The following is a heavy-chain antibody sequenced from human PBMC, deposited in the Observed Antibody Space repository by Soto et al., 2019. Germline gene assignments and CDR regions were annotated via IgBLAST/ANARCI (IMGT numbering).Heavy chain of an antibody. V-gene: IGHV1-46*01. J-gene: IGHJ5*01. Sequence: XSVKFSCKASGYTFTDYYMHWVRQAPGQGLEWMGIINPSGGSTIYAQKFQGRATMTRDTSASTVYMELSSLRSDDTAVYYCARDLDMQWPGGGWFDYWGQGDLVTVSS. D-gene: IGHD6-19*01. CDR1: GYTFTDYY. CDR2: INPSGGST. CDR3: ARDLDMQWPGGGWFDY.